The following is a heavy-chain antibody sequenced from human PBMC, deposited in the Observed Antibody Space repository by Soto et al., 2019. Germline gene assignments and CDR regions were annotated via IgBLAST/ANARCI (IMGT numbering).Heavy chain of an antibody. V-gene: IGHV1-69*13. D-gene: IGHD6-6*01. CDR2: IIPIFGTA. Sequence: SVKVSCKASGGTFSSYAISWVRQAPGQGLEWMGGIIPIFGTANYAQKFQGRVTITADESMSTAYMELSSLRSEDTAVYYCARVSKPASTGVYTARDVYGMDVWGQGTTVTVSS. J-gene: IGHJ6*02. CDR3: ARVSKPASTGVYTARDVYGMDV. CDR1: GGTFSSYA.